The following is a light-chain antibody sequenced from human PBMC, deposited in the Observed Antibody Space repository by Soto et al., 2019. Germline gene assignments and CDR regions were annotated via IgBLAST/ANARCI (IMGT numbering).Light chain of an antibody. V-gene: IGLV2-11*01. CDR2: DVS. CDR3: CSHAGTYAFRV. CDR1: SSDVGGSDY. J-gene: IGLJ1*01. Sequence: QSALTQPRSVSGSPGQSVTISCTGSSSDVGGSDYVSWFQHYPGKAPKLMIYDVSRRPSGVPDRFSGSKSGNTASLTISGLQAEDEADYYCCSHAGTYAFRVFGTGTKLTVL.